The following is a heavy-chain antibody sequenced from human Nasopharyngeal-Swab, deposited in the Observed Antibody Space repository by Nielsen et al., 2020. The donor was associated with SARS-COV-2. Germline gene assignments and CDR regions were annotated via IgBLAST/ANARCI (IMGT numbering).Heavy chain of an antibody. Sequence: GSLRLSCTASGFTFGDYAMSWFRQAPGKGLEWVGFIRSKAYGGTTEYAASVKGRFTISRDDSKSIAYLQMNSLKTEDTAVYYCTRDRPSYGSGSGTNYYYYGMDVWGQGTTVTVSS. CDR2: IRSKAYGGTT. V-gene: IGHV3-49*03. CDR3: TRDRPSYGSGSGTNYYYYGMDV. J-gene: IGHJ6*02. CDR1: GFTFGDYA. D-gene: IGHD3-10*01.